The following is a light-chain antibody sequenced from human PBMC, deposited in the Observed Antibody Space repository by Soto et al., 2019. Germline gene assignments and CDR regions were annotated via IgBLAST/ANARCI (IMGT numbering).Light chain of an antibody. V-gene: IGKV4-1*01. J-gene: IGKJ3*01. Sequence: DIVLTQSPQSLSVSLGERATINCKSSQSVVFGSNNKNSLAWYQQRPGQAPKLLIYWASTRASGVPDRFSGSGSGTDFTLTISNLQAEDVALDYCQYRGTFGPGTKVDI. CDR3: QYRGT. CDR1: QSVVFGSNNKNS. CDR2: WAS.